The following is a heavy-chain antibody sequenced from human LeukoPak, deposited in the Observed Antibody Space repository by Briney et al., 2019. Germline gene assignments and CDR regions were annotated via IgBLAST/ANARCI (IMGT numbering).Heavy chain of an antibody. CDR2: IYYSGST. D-gene: IGHD2-2*01. CDR1: GGSISTYY. Sequence: SETLSLTCTVSGGSISTYYWSWIRKPPGKGLEWIGYIYYSGSTNYNPSLKSRVIISVDRSKNQFSPKLTSVTAADTAVYYCAREGNGRFCTSTGCSDHWFDPWGQGTLVTVSS. J-gene: IGHJ5*02. V-gene: IGHV4-59*01. CDR3: AREGNGRFCTSTGCSDHWFDP.